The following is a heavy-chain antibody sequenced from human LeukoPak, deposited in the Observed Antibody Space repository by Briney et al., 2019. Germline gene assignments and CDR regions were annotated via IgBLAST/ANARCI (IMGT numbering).Heavy chain of an antibody. CDR1: GFSLRTSGVG. CDR2: IYWNDDK. CDR3: AHRTIVVVPAAIPVLDAFDI. J-gene: IGHJ3*02. D-gene: IGHD2-2*01. Sequence: ESGPTLLNPTPTLTLTCTFSGFSLRTSGVGVGWIRQPPGKALEWLSLIYWNDDKRYGPSLKSRLTITKDTSKNQVVLTMTNMDPVDTATYYCAHRTIVVVPAAIPVLDAFDIWGQGTMVTVSS. V-gene: IGHV2-5*01.